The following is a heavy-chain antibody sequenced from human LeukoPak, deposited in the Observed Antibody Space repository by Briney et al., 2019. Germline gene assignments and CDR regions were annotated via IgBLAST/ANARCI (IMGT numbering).Heavy chain of an antibody. CDR1: GFNFSIYS. Sequence: QAGGSLRLSCAVSGFNFSIYSMNWVRQAPGKGLEWLSYITSTSNPIYYADSVNGRFTIFRDRAKNSLYLQMDSLRVDDTAVYYCARDKRFTEIRYFDWSPSVLWRQGTMVTVSS. D-gene: IGHD3-9*01. V-gene: IGHV3-48*01. J-gene: IGHJ3*01. CDR2: ITSTSNPI. CDR3: ARDKRFTEIRYFDWSPSVL.